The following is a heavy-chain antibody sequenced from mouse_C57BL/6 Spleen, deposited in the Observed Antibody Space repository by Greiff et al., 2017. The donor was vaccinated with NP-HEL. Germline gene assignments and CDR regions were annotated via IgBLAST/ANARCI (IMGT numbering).Heavy chain of an antibody. V-gene: IGHV1-80*01. J-gene: IGHJ1*03. D-gene: IGHD2-4*01. CDR3: ARGGDYDNWYFDV. CDR2: IYPGDGDT. CDR1: GYAFSSYW. Sequence: QVQLQQSGAELVKPGASVKISCKASGYAFSSYWMNWVKQRPGKGLEWIGQIYPGDGDTNYNGKFKGKATLTADKSSSTAYMQLSSLTSEDSAVYFCARGGDYDNWYFDVWGTGTTVTVSS.